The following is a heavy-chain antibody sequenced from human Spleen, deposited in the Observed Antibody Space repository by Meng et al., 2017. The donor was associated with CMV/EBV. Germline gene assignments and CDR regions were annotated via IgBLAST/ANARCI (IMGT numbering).Heavy chain of an antibody. CDR3: AKGSRVGATKICFDY. V-gene: IGHV3-23*01. CDR1: GSTFSSHA. CDR2: ISGSGGST. Sequence: GGSLRLSCAASGSTFSSHAMTWVRQAPGKGLEWAPAISGSGGSTYYADSVKGRFTISRDNSKNTLYLQMNSLRAEDTAVYYCAKGSRVGATKICFDYWGQGTLVTVSS. J-gene: IGHJ4*02. D-gene: IGHD1-26*01.